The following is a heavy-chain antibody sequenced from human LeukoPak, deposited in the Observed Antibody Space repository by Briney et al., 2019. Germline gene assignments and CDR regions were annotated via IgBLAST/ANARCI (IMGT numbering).Heavy chain of an antibody. CDR3: ARGPFISVMSTGYFQH. CDR1: GGTFSSYA. CDR2: IIPIFGTA. J-gene: IGHJ1*01. V-gene: IGHV1-69*05. D-gene: IGHD5/OR15-5a*01. Sequence: ASVKVSCKASGGTFSSYAISWVRQAPGQGLEWMGGIIPIFGTANYAQKFQGRVTITTDESTSTAYMELSSLRSEDTAVYYCARGPFISVMSTGYFQHWGQGTLVTVSS.